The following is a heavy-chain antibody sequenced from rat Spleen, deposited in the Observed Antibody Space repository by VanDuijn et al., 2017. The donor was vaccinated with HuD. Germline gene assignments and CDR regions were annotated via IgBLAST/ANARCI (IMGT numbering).Heavy chain of an antibody. CDR1: GFTFSDYY. V-gene: IGHV5-7*01. Sequence: EVQLVESGGGLVQPGRSLKLSCAASGFTFSDYYMAWVRQAPKKGLEWVATISYDGTTTSYRDSVKGRLTISRDNAKNTLYLQVDSLGSEDTATYYCARHGGRRAPNGYFDHWGQGVMVTVSS. CDR3: ARHGGRRAPNGYFDH. D-gene: IGHD3-4*01. J-gene: IGHJ2*01. CDR2: ISYDGTTT.